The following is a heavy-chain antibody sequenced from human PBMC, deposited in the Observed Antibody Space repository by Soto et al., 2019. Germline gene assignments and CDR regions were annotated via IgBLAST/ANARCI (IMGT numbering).Heavy chain of an antibody. CDR2: ISGSGGST. D-gene: IGHD2-2*01. Sequence: GGSLRLSCAASGFTFSSYAMSWVRQAPGKGLEWASAISGSGGSTYYADSVKGRFTISRDNSKNTLYLQMNSLRAEDTAVYYCAKDVPPRPGIVEVGNAFDIWGQGTMVTVSS. J-gene: IGHJ3*02. V-gene: IGHV3-23*01. CDR3: AKDVPPRPGIVEVGNAFDI. CDR1: GFTFSSYA.